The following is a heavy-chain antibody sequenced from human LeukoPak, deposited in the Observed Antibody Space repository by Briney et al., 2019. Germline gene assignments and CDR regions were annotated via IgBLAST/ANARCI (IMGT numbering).Heavy chain of an antibody. Sequence: SQTLSLTCPVSGGSISSGDYYWGWIRQPPGKGLEWIGSIYYSGSTYYNPSLKSRVTISVDTSKNQFSLKLSSVTAADTAVYYCARSVPDLYCSSTSCYHFDYWGQGTLVTVSS. CDR2: IYYSGST. D-gene: IGHD2-2*01. CDR1: GGSISSGDYY. V-gene: IGHV4-39*01. J-gene: IGHJ4*02. CDR3: ARSVPDLYCSSTSCYHFDY.